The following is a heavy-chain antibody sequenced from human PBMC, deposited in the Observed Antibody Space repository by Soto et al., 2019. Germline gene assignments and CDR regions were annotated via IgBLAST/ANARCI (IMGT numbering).Heavy chain of an antibody. Sequence: EVQLVESGGGLVQPGGSLRLSCAASGFALNDYNMKWVRQAPGKGLEWVSDISGTSGATYYADSVKGRFTISRDTAKNSLYLQMNNLRAEDTAIYYCVRDWAYSFDYWGQGTLVTVSS. CDR2: ISGTSGAT. J-gene: IGHJ4*02. D-gene: IGHD2-21*01. CDR3: VRDWAYSFDY. CDR1: GFALNDYN. V-gene: IGHV3-48*01.